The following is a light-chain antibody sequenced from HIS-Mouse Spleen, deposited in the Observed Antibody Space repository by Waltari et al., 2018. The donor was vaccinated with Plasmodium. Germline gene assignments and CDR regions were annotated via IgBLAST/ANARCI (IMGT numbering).Light chain of an antibody. J-gene: IGKJ3*01. Sequence: EIVMTQSPATLSVSPGERATLSCRASQSVSSNLAWYQQKPGQAPRLLICGASTRATGIPARFSGSGSGTEFTLTISSRQSEDFAVYYCQQYNNWSFTFGPGTKVDIK. CDR1: QSVSSN. CDR2: GAS. V-gene: IGKV3-15*01. CDR3: QQYNNWSFT.